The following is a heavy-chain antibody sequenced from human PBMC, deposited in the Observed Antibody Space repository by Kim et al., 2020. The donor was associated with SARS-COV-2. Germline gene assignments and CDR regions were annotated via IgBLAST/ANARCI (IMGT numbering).Heavy chain of an antibody. CDR3: ASTRSEKNSSSWYYHYYYGMDV. D-gene: IGHD6-13*01. Sequence: GGSLRLSCAASGFTFSSYGMHWVRQAPGKGLEWVAVIWYDGSNKYYADSVKGRFTISRDNSKNTLYLQMNSLRAEDTAVYYCASTRSEKNSSSWYYHYYYGMDVWGQGTTVTVSS. CDR2: IWYDGSNK. V-gene: IGHV3-33*01. CDR1: GFTFSSYG. J-gene: IGHJ6*02.